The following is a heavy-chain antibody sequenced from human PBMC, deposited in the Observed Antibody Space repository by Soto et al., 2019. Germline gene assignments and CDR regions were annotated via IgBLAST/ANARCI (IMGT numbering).Heavy chain of an antibody. CDR2: IHYTWYT. V-gene: IGHV4-59*01. Sequence: SETLSLTCTVSGDSINSYYCNWIRQSPWKGLEWIGYIHYTWYTNYNPSLKSRVTISVDKSNNQFSLKLTSVTAADTAVYYCAREGGVTGHVHDAFDIWGQGIMVTVSS. CDR1: GDSINSYY. J-gene: IGHJ3*02. CDR3: AREGGVTGHVHDAFDI. D-gene: IGHD2-21*02.